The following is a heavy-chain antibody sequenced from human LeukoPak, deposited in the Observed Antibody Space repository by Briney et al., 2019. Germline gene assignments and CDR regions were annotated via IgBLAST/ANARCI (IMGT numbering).Heavy chain of an antibody. CDR3: ARSGGYCRGGSCHDAFDI. CDR1: GFTVSSNY. J-gene: IGHJ3*02. CDR2: IYSGGSK. V-gene: IGHV3-53*05. D-gene: IGHD2-15*01. Sequence: GGSLRLFCAASGFTVSSNYVSGVRQAPGKGLEWVSVIYSGGSKYYADSVKGRFTISRDNSKNTLYLQMNSLRAEDTAVYYCARSGGYCRGGSCHDAFDIWGQGTMVTVSS.